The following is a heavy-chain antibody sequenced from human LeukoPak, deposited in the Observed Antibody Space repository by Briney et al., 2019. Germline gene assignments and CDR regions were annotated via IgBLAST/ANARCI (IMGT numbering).Heavy chain of an antibody. CDR1: GGSISSYY. J-gene: IGHJ6*03. CDR3: ARTPGYYYYYMDV. CDR2: IYYSGST. Sequence: SETLSLTCTVSGGSISSYYWIWIRQPPGKGLEWIGYIYYSGSTNYNPSLKSRVTISVDTSKNQFSLKLSSVTAADTAVYYCARTPGYYYYYMDVWGKGTTVTVSS. V-gene: IGHV4-59*12.